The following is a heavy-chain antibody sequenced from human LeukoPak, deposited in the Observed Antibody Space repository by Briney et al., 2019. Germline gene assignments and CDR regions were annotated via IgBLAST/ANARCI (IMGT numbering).Heavy chain of an antibody. CDR2: IFYTGAT. CDR3: ARFSTRFDSGCSDASCYVHY. Sequence: PSETLSLTCTVSGVSISGHYWTWLRLPPGKGLGLIGHIFYTGATHYNPPLRSRVTMFIDTSKNQFSPGLSSVNVADTAVYYCARFSTRFDSGCSDASCYVHYWGQGTQVTVSS. D-gene: IGHD2-2*01. CDR1: GVSISGHY. V-gene: IGHV4-59*11. J-gene: IGHJ4*02.